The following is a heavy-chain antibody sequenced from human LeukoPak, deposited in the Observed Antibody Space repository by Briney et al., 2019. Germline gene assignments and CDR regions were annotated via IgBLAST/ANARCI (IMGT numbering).Heavy chain of an antibody. Sequence: GASVKVSCKPSGYTFTGYYIHWVRRAPGRGLEWMGWINPKSGGTKYAQKFQGRVTLTRDTSISTSYMEVINLTSDDTAVYYCARGRITLGGGPRVDFWGQGTLVTVSS. CDR2: INPKSGGT. CDR3: ARGRITLGGGPRVDF. J-gene: IGHJ4*02. D-gene: IGHD3-16*01. V-gene: IGHV1-2*02. CDR1: GYTFTGYY.